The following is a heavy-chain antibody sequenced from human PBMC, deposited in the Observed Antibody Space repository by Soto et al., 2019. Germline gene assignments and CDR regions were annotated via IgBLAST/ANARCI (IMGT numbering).Heavy chain of an antibody. D-gene: IGHD3-10*01. CDR1: GGSISSGGYY. CDR2: IYYSGST. J-gene: IGHJ4*02. CDR3: ARHPGNYYAQFAY. V-gene: IGHV4-39*01. Sequence: SETLSLTCTVSGGSISSGGYYWSWIRQHPGKGLEWIGYIYYSGSTYYNPSLKSRVTISVDTSKNQFSLKLTSVTAADTAVYYCARHPGNYYAQFAYWGQGTLVTVSA.